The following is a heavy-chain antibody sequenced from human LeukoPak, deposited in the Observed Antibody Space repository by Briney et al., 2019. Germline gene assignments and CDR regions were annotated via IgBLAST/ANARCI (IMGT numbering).Heavy chain of an antibody. CDR1: GDSISSYY. CDR3: ARARVGAKFTAFDI. J-gene: IGHJ3*02. V-gene: IGHV4-59*01. D-gene: IGHD1-26*01. Sequence: SETLSLTCTVSGDSISSYYWSWIRQPPGEGLEWIGYIYYSGSTNYNPPLESRVTISVDTSKNQFSLNLSSVTAADTAVYYCARARVGAKFTAFDIWGQGTMVTVSS. CDR2: IYYSGST.